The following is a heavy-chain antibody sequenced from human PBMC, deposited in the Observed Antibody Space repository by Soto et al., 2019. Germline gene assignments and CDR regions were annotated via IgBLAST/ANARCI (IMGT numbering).Heavy chain of an antibody. CDR2: ISSTSSYI. D-gene: IGHD6-19*01. J-gene: IGHJ3*02. V-gene: IGHV3-21*01. CDR1: GFTFSSYS. Sequence: EVQLVESGGGLVKPGGSLRLSCAVSGFTFSSYSMNWVRQAPGKGLEWVSSISSTSSYIFYADSMKGRFTISRDNANNSLSLKMNSLSHEDTAVYYCASADTNGWSDAFDIWGQVTLVTVSS. CDR3: ASADTNGWSDAFDI.